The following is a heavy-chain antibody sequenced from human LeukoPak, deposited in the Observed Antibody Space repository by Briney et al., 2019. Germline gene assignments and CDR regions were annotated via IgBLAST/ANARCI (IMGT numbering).Heavy chain of an antibody. CDR1: GFTFSSYS. V-gene: IGHV3-21*01. J-gene: IGHJ4*02. Sequence: GGSLRLSCAASGFTFSSYSMNWVRQAPGKGLEWVSSISSSSSYIYYADSVKGRFTISRDNAKNSLYLQMNSLRAEDTAVYYCARGSTGYSSSWPPPRKNRNGFQFDYWGQGTLVTVSS. CDR3: ARGSTGYSSSWPPPRKNRNGFQFDY. D-gene: IGHD6-13*01. CDR2: ISSSSSYI.